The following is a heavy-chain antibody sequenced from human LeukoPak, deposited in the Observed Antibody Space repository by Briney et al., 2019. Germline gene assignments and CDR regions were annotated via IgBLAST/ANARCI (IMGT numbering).Heavy chain of an antibody. D-gene: IGHD6-13*01. CDR1: GFTFSSYA. CDR3: AKDPIAAPYYYYGMDV. V-gene: IGHV3-23*01. CDR2: ISGSGGST. Sequence: GGSLRLSCAASGFTFSSYAMSWVRQAPGKGLEWVSAISGSGGSTYYADSVKGRFTISRDNSKNTLYLQMNSLRAEDTAVYYCAKDPIAAPYYYYGMDVWGQGTTATVSS. J-gene: IGHJ6*02.